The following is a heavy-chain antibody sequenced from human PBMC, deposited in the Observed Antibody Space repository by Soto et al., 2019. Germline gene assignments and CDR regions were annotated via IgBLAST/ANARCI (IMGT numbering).Heavy chain of an antibody. J-gene: IGHJ1*01. CDR2: INSDGSST. Sequence: GGSLRLSCEASGFTFSTYWMHWVRQAPGKGLVWVSRINSDGSSTNYADSVKGRFTISRDNSKNTLYLQMNSLRAEDTAVYYCATNYYDSSGYSFQHWGQGTLVTVSS. D-gene: IGHD3-22*01. V-gene: IGHV3-74*01. CDR3: ATNYYDSSGYSFQH. CDR1: GFTFSTYW.